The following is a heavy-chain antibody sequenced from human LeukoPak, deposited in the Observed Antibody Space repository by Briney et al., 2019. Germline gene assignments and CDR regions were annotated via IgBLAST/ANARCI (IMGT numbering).Heavy chain of an antibody. CDR2: IYYSGST. V-gene: IGHV4-39*01. CDR3: ASDLDTNALPLYYFDY. D-gene: IGHD1-26*01. CDR1: GGSISNSSYY. Sequence: SETLSLTCTVSGGSISNSSYYWGWIRQPPGKGLEWIGSIYYSGSTYYNPSLKSRVTISVDTSKNQFSLKLSSVTAADTAVYYCASDLDTNALPLYYFDYWGQGTLVTVSS. J-gene: IGHJ4*02.